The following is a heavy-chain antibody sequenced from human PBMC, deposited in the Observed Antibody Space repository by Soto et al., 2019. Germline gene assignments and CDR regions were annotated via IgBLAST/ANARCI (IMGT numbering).Heavy chain of an antibody. CDR1: GGSFSGYY. CDR3: ARSFSHRSNWFDP. CDR2: INHSGST. V-gene: IGHV4-34*01. J-gene: IGHJ5*02. Sequence: PSETLSLTCAVYGGSFSGYYWSWIRQPPGKGLEWIGEINHSGSTNYNPSLKSRVTISVDTSKNQFSLKLSSVTAADTAVYYCARSFSHRSNWFDPWGQGTLVTVSS.